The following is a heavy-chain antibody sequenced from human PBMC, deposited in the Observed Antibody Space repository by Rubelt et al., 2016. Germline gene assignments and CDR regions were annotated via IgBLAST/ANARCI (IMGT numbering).Heavy chain of an antibody. Sequence: QVQLQESGPGLVKPSETLSLTCTVSGGSISSYYWSWIRQPPGKGLEWIGEINHIGSTNYNPSLKSRVTISVDTSKNQFSLKLSSVTAADTAVYYCARGLEGGLGDYWGQGTLVTVSS. CDR3: ARGLEGGLGDY. CDR2: INHIGST. V-gene: IGHV4-34*01. J-gene: IGHJ4*02. D-gene: IGHD1-26*01. CDR1: GGSISSYY.